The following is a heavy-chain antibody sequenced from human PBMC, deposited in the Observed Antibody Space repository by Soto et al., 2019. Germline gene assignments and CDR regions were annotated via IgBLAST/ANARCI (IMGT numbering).Heavy chain of an antibody. CDR2: IIPIFGTA. V-gene: IGHV1-69*01. D-gene: IGHD3-16*01. CDR1: GGTFSSYA. CDR3: ASPCRGELYTRYYGMGV. Sequence: QVQLVQSGAEVKKPGSSVKVSCKASGGTFSSYAISWVRQAPGQGLEWMGGIIPIFGTANYAQKFQGRVTITADESTSTAYMELSSLRSEDTAVYYCASPCRGELYTRYYGMGVWGQGTTVTVSS. J-gene: IGHJ6*02.